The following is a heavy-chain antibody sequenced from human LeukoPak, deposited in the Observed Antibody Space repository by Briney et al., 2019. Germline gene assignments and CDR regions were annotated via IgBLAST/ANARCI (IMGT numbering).Heavy chain of an antibody. CDR3: ARDRGGYEFFDF. CDR2: ISTGSGTI. V-gene: IGHV3-48*02. Sequence: PGGSLRLSCAASGFTFSTYSMNWVRQAPGKGLEWVSYISTGSGTIYYTDSVKGRFTISRDNAKNSLYLQMNSLRDEDTAVYYRARDRGGYEFFDFRGQGTLVTVSS. CDR1: GFTFSTYS. D-gene: IGHD5-12*01. J-gene: IGHJ4*02.